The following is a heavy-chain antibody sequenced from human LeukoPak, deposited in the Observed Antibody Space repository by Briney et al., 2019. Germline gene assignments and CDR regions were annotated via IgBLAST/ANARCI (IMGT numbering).Heavy chain of an antibody. CDR1: GGSFSGYY. D-gene: IGHD3-3*01. V-gene: IGHV4-39*01. Sequence: NASETLSLTCAVYGGSFSGYYWGWIRQPPGKGLEWIGSIYYSGSTYYNPSLKSRVTISVDTSKNQFSLKLSSVTAADTAVYYCASSPSTIFGVVIYLAFDIWGQGTMVTVSS. J-gene: IGHJ3*02. CDR2: IYYSGST. CDR3: ASSPSTIFGVVIYLAFDI.